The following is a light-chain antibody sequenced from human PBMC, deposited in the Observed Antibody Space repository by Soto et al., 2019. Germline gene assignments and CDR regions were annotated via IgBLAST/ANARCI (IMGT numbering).Light chain of an antibody. CDR3: SSYAGSKLV. Sequence: QSVLTQPPSASGSPGQSVTISCTGTSSDVGGYNFVSWYQQYPGKAPKLMIYEVSKRPSGVPDRFSGSKSGNTASLTVSGRQAEDEADYHCSSYAGSKLVFGGGTKVTVL. CDR2: EVS. J-gene: IGLJ2*01. V-gene: IGLV2-8*01. CDR1: SSDVGGYNF.